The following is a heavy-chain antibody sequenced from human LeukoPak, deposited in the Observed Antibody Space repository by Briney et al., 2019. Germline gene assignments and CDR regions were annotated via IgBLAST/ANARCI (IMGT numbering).Heavy chain of an antibody. CDR1: GFTFSSYA. J-gene: IGHJ4*02. Sequence: GGSLRLSCAASGFTFSSYAMSWVRQAPGKRLEWVSAISGSGGSTYYADSVKGRFTISRDNSKNTLSLQMTTLRPDDTAIYYCARDTSVGAAYFDVWGQGTLVTVSS. CDR2: ISGSGGST. V-gene: IGHV3-23*01. D-gene: IGHD2-15*01. CDR3: ARDTSVGAAYFDV.